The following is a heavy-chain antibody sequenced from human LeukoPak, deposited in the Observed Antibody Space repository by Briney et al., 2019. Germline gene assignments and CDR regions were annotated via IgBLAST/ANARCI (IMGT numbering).Heavy chain of an antibody. V-gene: IGHV4-59*01. J-gene: IGHJ4*02. CDR3: ARVRDSSSYFYDLDY. D-gene: IGHD3-22*01. CDR2: IHYSGST. Sequence: PSETLSLTCTVSGGSISSYYWSWIRQPPGKGLEWIGCIHYSGSTNYNPSLKSRVTISVDTSKNQFSLKLSSVTAADTAVYYCARVRDSSSYFYDLDYWGQGTLVTVSS. CDR1: GGSISSYY.